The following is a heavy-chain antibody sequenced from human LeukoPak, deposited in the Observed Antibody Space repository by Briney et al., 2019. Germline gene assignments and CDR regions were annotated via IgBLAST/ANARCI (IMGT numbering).Heavy chain of an antibody. V-gene: IGHV1-8*01. D-gene: IGHD3-10*01. CDR1: GYTFTSSD. Sequence: ASVKVSCKASGYTFTSSDINWVRQATGQGLEWMGWTNPDSGNTGYAQKFQGRVTMTRNTSISTAYMELSSLRSEDTAVYYCAREGYYYGSGSYPYGYWGQGTLVTVSS. CDR3: AREGYYYGSGSYPYGY. J-gene: IGHJ4*02. CDR2: TNPDSGNT.